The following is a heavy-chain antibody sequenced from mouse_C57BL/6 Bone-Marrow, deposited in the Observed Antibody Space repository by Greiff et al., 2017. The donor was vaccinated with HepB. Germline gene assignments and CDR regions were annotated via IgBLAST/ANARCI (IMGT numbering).Heavy chain of an antibody. CDR3: ARDPLYYYGSSSGAMDY. CDR1: GFTFSSYA. D-gene: IGHD1-1*01. V-gene: IGHV5-4*01. Sequence: EVMLVESGGGLVKPGGSLKLSCAASGFTFSSYAMSWVRQTPVKRLEWVATISDGGSYTYYPDNVKGRFTISRDNAKNNLYLQMSHLKSEDTAMYYCARDPLYYYGSSSGAMDYWGQGTSVTVSS. CDR2: ISDGGSYT. J-gene: IGHJ4*01.